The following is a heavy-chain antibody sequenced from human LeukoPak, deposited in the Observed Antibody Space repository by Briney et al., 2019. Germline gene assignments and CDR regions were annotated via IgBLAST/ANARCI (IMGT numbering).Heavy chain of an antibody. J-gene: IGHJ3*02. D-gene: IGHD3-9*01. V-gene: IGHV1-46*01. CDR2: INPSGGST. Sequence: ASVKVSCKASGYTFTSYYMHWVRQAPGQGLEWMGIINPSGGSTSYAQKFQGRVTMTRDMSTSTVYMELSSLRSEDTAVYYCARDSDTRLRYFVWLSKWGFDAFDIWGQGTMVTVSS. CDR3: ARDSDTRLRYFVWLSKWGFDAFDI. CDR1: GYTFTSYY.